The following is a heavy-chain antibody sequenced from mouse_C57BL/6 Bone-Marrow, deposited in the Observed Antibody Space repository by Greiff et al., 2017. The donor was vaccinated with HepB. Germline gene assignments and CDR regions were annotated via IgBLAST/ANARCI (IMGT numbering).Heavy chain of an antibody. CDR2: IYPRSGNT. CDR3: GGSHRGFFDY. D-gene: IGHD1-1*02. CDR1: GYTFTSYG. V-gene: IGHV1-81*01. J-gene: IGHJ2*01. Sequence: QVHVKQSGAELARPGASVKLSCKASGYTFTSYGISWVKQRTGQGLEWIGEIYPRSGNTYYNEKFKGKATLTADKSSSTAYMELRSLTSEDSAVYFCGGSHRGFFDYWGQGTTLTVSS.